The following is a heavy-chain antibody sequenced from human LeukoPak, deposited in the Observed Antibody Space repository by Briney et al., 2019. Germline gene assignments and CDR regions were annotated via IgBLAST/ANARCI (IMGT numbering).Heavy chain of an antibody. CDR2: ISDSGGST. D-gene: IGHD2-15*01. J-gene: IGHJ6*02. V-gene: IGHV3-64D*09. Sequence: GGSLRLFCSASGFPFSSYDMLWVSQAPGKGLVYVSAISDSGGSTYYADSVKGRFTISRDNSKNTLYLQMSSLRAEDTAVYFCVRGYSFGPYGMDVWGQGTTVTVSS. CDR3: VRGYSFGPYGMDV. CDR1: GFPFSSYD.